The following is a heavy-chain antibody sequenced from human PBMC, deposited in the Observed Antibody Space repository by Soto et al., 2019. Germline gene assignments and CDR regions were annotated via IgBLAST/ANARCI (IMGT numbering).Heavy chain of an antibody. V-gene: IGHV3-23*01. CDR2: ISGSGGNST. J-gene: IGHJ4*02. D-gene: IGHD3-22*01. CDR3: AKADYYDSSVH. CDR1: GFMFSSYA. Sequence: DVQVLESGGGLVQPGGSLRLSCTVSGFMFSSYAMSWVRQAPGKGLEWVSGISGSGGNSTYYTDSVKGRFTISRDSSKNTLYLQTHSLRAEDTAVYYCAKADYYDSSVHWGQGTPVTVSS.